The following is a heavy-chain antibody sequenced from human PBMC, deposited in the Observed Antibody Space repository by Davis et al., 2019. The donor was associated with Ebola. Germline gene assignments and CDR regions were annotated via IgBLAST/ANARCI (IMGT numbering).Heavy chain of an antibody. CDR3: ARVVGYIVVVPAAIADYYYYMDV. CDR2: INHSGST. J-gene: IGHJ6*03. Sequence: PSETLSLTCAVYGGSFSGYYWSWIRHPPGKGLEWIGEINHSGSTNYNPSLKSRVTIAVDTSKNQFSLKLSSVTAADTAVYYCARVVGYIVVVPAAIADYYYYMDVWGKGTTVTVSS. V-gene: IGHV4-34*01. CDR1: GGSFSGYY. D-gene: IGHD2-2*02.